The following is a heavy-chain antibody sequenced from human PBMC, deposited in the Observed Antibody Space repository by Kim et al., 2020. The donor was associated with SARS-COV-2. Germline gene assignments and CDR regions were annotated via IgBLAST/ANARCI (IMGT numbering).Heavy chain of an antibody. D-gene: IGHD5-18*01. CDR1: GGSISSYY. CDR2: IYYSGST. Sequence: SETLSLTCTVSGGSISSYYWSWIRQPPGKGLEWIGYIYYSGSTNYNPSLKSRVTISVDTSKNQFSLKLSSVTAADTAVYSCSRQDVDTAMVDYWGQGTL. J-gene: IGHJ4*02. CDR3: SRQDVDTAMVDY. V-gene: IGHV4-59*13.